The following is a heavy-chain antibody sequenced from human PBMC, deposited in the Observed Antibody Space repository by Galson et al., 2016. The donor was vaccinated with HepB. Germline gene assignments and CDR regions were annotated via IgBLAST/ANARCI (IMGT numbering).Heavy chain of an antibody. CDR3: AKVPLGTSSFDY. Sequence: SLRLSCAASGFTVSSTYMSWVRQAPGKGLEWVSVIYRGGRTYYADSVKGRFTISRDNSKDTLYLQMNSLRAADTAVYYCAKVPLGTSSFDYWGQGTLVTVSS. V-gene: IGHV3-53*01. CDR1: GFTVSSTY. CDR2: IYRGGRT. J-gene: IGHJ4*02.